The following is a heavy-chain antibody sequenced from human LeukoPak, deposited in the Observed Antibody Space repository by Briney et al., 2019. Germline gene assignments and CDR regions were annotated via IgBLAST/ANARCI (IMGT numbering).Heavy chain of an antibody. CDR1: GGSISSGGYY. CDR3: ARLAAIAARPPYDY. Sequence: SETLSLTCTVSGGSISSGGYYWSWIRQPPGKGLEWIGYIYHSGSTYYNPSLKSRVTISVDGSKNQFSLKLSSVTAADTAVYYCARLAAIAARPPYDYWGQGTLVTVSS. V-gene: IGHV4-30-2*01. J-gene: IGHJ4*02. D-gene: IGHD6-6*01. CDR2: IYHSGST.